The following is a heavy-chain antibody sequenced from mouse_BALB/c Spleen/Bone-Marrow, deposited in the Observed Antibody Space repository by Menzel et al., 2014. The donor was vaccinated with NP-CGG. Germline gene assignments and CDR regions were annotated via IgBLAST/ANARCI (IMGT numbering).Heavy chain of an antibody. V-gene: IGHV7-3*02. Sequence: EVQLVESGGGLVQPGGSLRLSCATSGFTFTDYYMSWVRQPPGKALEWLGFISNKANGYTTEYSASVKGRFTISRDNSQSILYLQMNTLRAEDSATYYCARDDYYAMDYLGQGTSVTVSS. CDR1: GFTFTDYY. CDR3: ARDDYYAMDY. CDR2: ISNKANGYTT. J-gene: IGHJ4*01.